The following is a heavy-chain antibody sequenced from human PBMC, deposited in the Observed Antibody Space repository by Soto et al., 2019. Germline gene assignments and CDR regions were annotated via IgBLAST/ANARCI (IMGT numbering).Heavy chain of an antibody. CDR1: GFTFKHNA. J-gene: IGHJ4*02. Sequence: QVQLAESGGGVVQPGRSLTIFCTASGFTFKHNAMHWIRQAPAKGLEWVADISYDGSTKNYADSVKGRFTISRDNSKNTLSLQMSALKGEDTATYYCAREGIAESGPNYYDFWGQGTLVAVSS. CDR3: AREGIAESGPNYYDF. D-gene: IGHD6-13*01. CDR2: ISYDGSTK. V-gene: IGHV3-30-3*01.